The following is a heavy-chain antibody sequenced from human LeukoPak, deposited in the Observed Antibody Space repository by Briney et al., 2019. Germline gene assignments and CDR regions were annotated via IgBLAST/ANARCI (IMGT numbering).Heavy chain of an antibody. CDR2: IYSGGST. D-gene: IGHD3-3*01. J-gene: IGHJ6*03. V-gene: IGHV3-53*05. Sequence: GGSLRLSCAASGFSISSNYMSWVRQAPGKGLERVTVIYSGGSTYYADSVKGRFTISRDNSKNTLYLQMNSLRAEDTAVYHCAKDWGFLEWLYRGYYYMDVWGKGTTVTVSS. CDR3: AKDWGFLEWLYRGYYYMDV. CDR1: GFSISSNY.